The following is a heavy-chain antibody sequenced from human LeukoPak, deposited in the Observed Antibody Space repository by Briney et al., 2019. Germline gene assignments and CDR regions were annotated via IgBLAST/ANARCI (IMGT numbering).Heavy chain of an antibody. CDR2: ISGSGGST. CDR1: GFTFSSYA. Sequence: PGGSLRLSCAASGFTFSSYAMSWVRQAPGKGLEWVSAISGSGGSTYYADSVKGRFTISRDNSKNTLYLQMNSLRAEDTAVYYCASGGGLWFGSTDYWGQGTLVTVSS. V-gene: IGHV3-23*01. J-gene: IGHJ4*02. CDR3: ASGGGLWFGSTDY. D-gene: IGHD3-10*01.